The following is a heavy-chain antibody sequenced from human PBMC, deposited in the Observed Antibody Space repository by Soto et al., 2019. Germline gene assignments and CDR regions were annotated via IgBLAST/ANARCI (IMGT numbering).Heavy chain of an antibody. D-gene: IGHD2-8*01. V-gene: IGHV1-18*01. CDR3: ARDIVLMVYAETDAFDI. Sequence: RQAPGQGLEWMGWISAYNGNTNYAQKLQGRVTMTTDTSTSTAYMELRSLRSDDTAVYYCARDIVLMVYAETDAFDIWGQGTMVTVS. CDR2: ISAYNGNT. J-gene: IGHJ3*02.